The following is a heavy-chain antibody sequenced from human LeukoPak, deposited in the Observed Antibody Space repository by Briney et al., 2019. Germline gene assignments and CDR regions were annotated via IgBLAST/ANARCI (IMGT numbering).Heavy chain of an antibody. Sequence: KASETLSLTCTVSGGSISSGSYYWSWIRQPAGKGLEWIGRIYTSGSTNYNPSLKSRVTISVDTSKNQFSLERSSVTAADTAVYYCARDEAARPFFIGYWGQGTLVTVSS. J-gene: IGHJ4*02. D-gene: IGHD6-6*01. CDR3: ARDEAARPFFIGY. V-gene: IGHV4-61*02. CDR1: GGSISSGSYY. CDR2: IYTSGST.